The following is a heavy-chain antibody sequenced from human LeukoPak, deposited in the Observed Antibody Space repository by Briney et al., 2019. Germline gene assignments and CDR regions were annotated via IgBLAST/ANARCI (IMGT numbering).Heavy chain of an antibody. CDR1: GFTFSSYE. Sequence: GGSLRLSXAASGFTFSSYEMNWVRQAPGKGLEWVSYISSSGSTIYYADSVKGRFTISRDNAKNSLYLQMNSLRAEDTAVYYCARDSGGSSGWNRFDYWGQGTLVTVSS. V-gene: IGHV3-48*03. D-gene: IGHD6-19*01. CDR2: ISSSGSTI. CDR3: ARDSGGSSGWNRFDY. J-gene: IGHJ4*02.